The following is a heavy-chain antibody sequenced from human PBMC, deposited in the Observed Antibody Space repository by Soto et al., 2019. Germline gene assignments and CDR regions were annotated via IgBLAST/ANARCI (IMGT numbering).Heavy chain of an antibody. CDR1: EFTFSLYW. V-gene: IGHV3-7*03. CDR3: ARDMARRGIAQLFRFAC. D-gene: IGHD3-10*01. J-gene: IGHJ4*01. CDR2: INQDGTRK. Sequence: GGSLRLSCAASEFTFSLYWMSWVRQAPGKGLEWVASINQDGTRKQYVDSVKGRFIISRDNAKNSLFLQMNSLRAEDTAVYYCARDMARRGIAQLFRFACWGQGTLVSVSS.